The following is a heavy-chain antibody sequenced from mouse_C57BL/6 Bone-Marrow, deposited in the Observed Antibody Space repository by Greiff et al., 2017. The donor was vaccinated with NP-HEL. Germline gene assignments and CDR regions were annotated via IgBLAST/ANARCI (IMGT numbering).Heavy chain of an antibody. J-gene: IGHJ2*01. Sequence: QVQLKQPGAELVMPGASVKLSCKASGYTFTSYWMHWVKQRPGQGLEWIGEIDPSDSYTNYNQKLKGKSTLTVDKSSNTASMQRSSLTSEDSAVYYCARGRYSNYDYIDYWGQGTTLTVSS. D-gene: IGHD2-5*01. CDR1: GYTFTSYW. CDR3: ARGRYSNYDYIDY. CDR2: IDPSDSYT. V-gene: IGHV1-69*01.